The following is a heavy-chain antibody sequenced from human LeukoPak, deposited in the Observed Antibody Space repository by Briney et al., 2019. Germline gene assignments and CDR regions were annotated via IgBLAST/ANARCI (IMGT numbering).Heavy chain of an antibody. CDR2: INHSGST. CDR1: GGSFSGYY. CDR3: ARGRYYGSGSSRGFDP. D-gene: IGHD3-10*01. V-gene: IGHV4-34*01. Sequence: PSETLSLTCAVYGGSFSGYYWSWIRQPPGKALEWIGEINHSGSTNYNPSLKSRVTISVDTSKNQFSLKLSSVTAADTAVYYCARGRYYGSGSSRGFDPWGQGTLVTASS. J-gene: IGHJ5*02.